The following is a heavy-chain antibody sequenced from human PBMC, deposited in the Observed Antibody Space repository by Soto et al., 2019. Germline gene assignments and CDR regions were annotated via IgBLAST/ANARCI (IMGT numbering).Heavy chain of an antibody. CDR1: GYTFTSYA. Sequence: ASVKVSCKASGYTFTSYAMHWVRQAPGQRLEWMGWINAGNGNTKYSQKFQGRVTISADTSTSTVYMELSSLRSEDTALYYCAKSLVFVGHAYMDVWGKGTTVTVSS. J-gene: IGHJ6*03. D-gene: IGHD2-21*01. CDR3: AKSLVFVGHAYMDV. CDR2: INAGNGNT. V-gene: IGHV1-3*01.